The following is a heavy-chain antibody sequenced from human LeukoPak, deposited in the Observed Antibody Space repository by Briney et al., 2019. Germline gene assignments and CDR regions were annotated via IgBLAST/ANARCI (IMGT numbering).Heavy chain of an antibody. V-gene: IGHV4-59*01. CDR2: IYYSGST. CDR3: AGHNYYDSSGYLLGYFDY. D-gene: IGHD3-22*01. Sequence: KPSETLSLTCTVSSGSISSYYWSWIRQPPGKGLEWIGYIYYSGSTNYNPSLKSRVTISVDTSKDQISLKLSSVTAADTAVYYCAGHNYYDSSGYLLGYFDYWGQGTLVTVSS. J-gene: IGHJ4*02. CDR1: SGSISSYY.